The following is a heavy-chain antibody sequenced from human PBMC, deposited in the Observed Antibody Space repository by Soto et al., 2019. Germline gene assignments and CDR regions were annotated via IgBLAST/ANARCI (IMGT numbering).Heavy chain of an antibody. CDR3: ARDNGYSYGYNLDH. CDR2: IYYSGST. V-gene: IGHV4-59*11. CDR1: GGSISSHY. J-gene: IGHJ4*02. Sequence: PSETLSLTCTVSGGSISSHYWSWIRQPPGKGLEWIGYIYYSGSTNYNPSLKSRVTISVDTSKNQFSLKLTSVTAADTAVYYCARDNGYSYGYNLDHWGQGTLVTVSS. D-gene: IGHD5-18*01.